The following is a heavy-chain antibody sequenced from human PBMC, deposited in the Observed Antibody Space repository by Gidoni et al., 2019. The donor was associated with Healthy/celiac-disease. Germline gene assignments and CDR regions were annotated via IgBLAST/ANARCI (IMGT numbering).Heavy chain of an antibody. CDR2: IYTSGST. CDR1: GGSISSGSYY. J-gene: IGHJ6*02. V-gene: IGHV4-61*02. D-gene: IGHD6-13*01. Sequence: QVQLQESGPGLVKPSQTLSLTCTVSGGSISSGSYYWSWIRQPAGKGLEWIGRIYTSGSTNYNPSLKSRVTISVDTSKNQFSLKLSSVTAADTAVYYCARESSSSSWYGVDYYYYGMDVWGQGTTVTVSS. CDR3: ARESSSSSWYGVDYYYYGMDV.